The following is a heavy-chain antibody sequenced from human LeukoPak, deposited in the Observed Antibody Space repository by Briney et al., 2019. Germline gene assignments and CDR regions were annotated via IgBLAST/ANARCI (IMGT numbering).Heavy chain of an antibody. V-gene: IGHV3-74*01. Sequence: GGSLRLSCAASGFTFSSYWMHWVRQAPGKGLVWVSRINIDGSSTSYADSVKGRFTISRDNAKNTLYLQMDSLGAEDTAVYFCTRVGYCATTSCRTAFDIWGQGTMVTVSS. CDR3: TRVGYCATTSCRTAFDI. J-gene: IGHJ3*02. CDR1: GFTFSSYW. CDR2: INIDGSST. D-gene: IGHD2-2*01.